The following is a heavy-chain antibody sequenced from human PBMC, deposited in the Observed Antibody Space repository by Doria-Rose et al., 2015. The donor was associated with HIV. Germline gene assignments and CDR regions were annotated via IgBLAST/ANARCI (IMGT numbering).Heavy chain of an antibody. V-gene: IGHV4-34*01. D-gene: IGHD1-1*01. J-gene: IGHJ6*02. CDR1: GGSFSGYY. CDR2: INHSGST. CDR3: ARGLLRGGWNDVDYYYGMDV. Sequence: QVQLQESGAGLVKPSETLSLTCAVFGGSFSGYYWSWIRQPPGKGLEWIGEINHSGSTNYKTSLKSRVTISLDTSKTRFSLTLSSVTAADTAVYYCARGLLRGGWNDVDYYYGMDVWGQGTTVTVSS.